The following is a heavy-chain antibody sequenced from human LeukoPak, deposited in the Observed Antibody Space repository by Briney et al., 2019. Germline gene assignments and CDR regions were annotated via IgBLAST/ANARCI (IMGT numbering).Heavy chain of an antibody. CDR3: AGGYYESSDYEYFQH. J-gene: IGHJ1*01. V-gene: IGHV1-2*02. Sequence: ASVKVSCKASGYTFTDYYMHWVRQAPGQGLEWMGWINPNSGGTNYAQKFQGRVTMTRDTSISTAYMELSRLRSDDTAVYYCAGGYYESSDYEYFQHWARAPWSPSPQ. CDR2: INPNSGGT. D-gene: IGHD3-22*01. CDR1: GYTFTDYY.